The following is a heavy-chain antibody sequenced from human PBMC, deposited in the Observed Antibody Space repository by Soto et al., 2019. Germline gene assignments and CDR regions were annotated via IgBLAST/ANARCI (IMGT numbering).Heavy chain of an antibody. V-gene: IGHV3-48*01. D-gene: IGHD3-16*01. Sequence: GGSLRLSCAASGFTFSSYSMNWVRQAPGKGLEWVSYISSSSSTIYYADSVKGRFTISRDNAKNSLYLQMNSLRAEDTAVYYCARDYDYIWGRYFDYWGQGTLVTVSS. CDR1: GFTFSSYS. CDR2: ISSSSSTI. J-gene: IGHJ4*02. CDR3: ARDYDYIWGRYFDY.